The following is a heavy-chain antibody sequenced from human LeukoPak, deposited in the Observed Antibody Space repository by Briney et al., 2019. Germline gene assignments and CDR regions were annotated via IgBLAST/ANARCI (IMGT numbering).Heavy chain of an antibody. CDR2: ISSSGSTI. J-gene: IGHJ6*02. D-gene: IGHD3-3*01. CDR1: GFTFSDYY. CDR3: ARGTGYDFWSGYYYYGMDV. Sequence: GGSLRLSCAASGFTFSDYYMSWIRQAPGKGPEWVSYISSSGSTIYYADSVKGRFTISRDNAKNSLYLQMNSLRAEDTAVYYCARGTGYDFWSGYYYYGMDVWGQGTTVTVSS. V-gene: IGHV3-11*01.